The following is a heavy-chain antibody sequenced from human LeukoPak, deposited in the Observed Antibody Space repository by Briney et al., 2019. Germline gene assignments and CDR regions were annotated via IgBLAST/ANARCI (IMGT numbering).Heavy chain of an antibody. V-gene: IGHV4-34*01. J-gene: IGHJ4*02. CDR1: GGSFSGYY. D-gene: IGHD3-22*01. Sequence: SETLSLTCTVYGGSFSGYYWSWIRQPPGKGLEWIGEINHSGSTNYNPSLKGRVTISVDTSKNQFSLKLSSVTAADTAVYYCARGLGVNYYDSSGSDYWGQGTLVTVSS. CDR3: ARGLGVNYYDSSGSDY. CDR2: INHSGST.